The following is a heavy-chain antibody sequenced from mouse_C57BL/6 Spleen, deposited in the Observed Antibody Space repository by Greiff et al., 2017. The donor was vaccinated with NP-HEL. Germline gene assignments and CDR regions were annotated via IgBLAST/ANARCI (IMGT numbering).Heavy chain of an antibody. V-gene: IGHV2-3*01. J-gene: IGHJ1*03. D-gene: IGHD1-1*01. CDR3: AKTITTVVARYFDV. CDR2: IWGDGST. CDR1: GFSFPSYG. Sequence: VHLVESGPGLVAPSPCLSITCPVSGFSFPSYGVSWVRQPPGTGLEWRGVIWGDGSTNYHSAPISRLSISQDNPKSQVFLKLSSLQTDDTATYYCAKTITTVVARYFDVWGTGTTVTVSS.